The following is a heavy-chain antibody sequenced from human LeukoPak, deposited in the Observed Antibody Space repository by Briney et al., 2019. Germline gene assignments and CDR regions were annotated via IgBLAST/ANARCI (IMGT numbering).Heavy chain of an antibody. CDR3: ARGDYDTTTKGFHH. Sequence: SETLSLTCTVSGGSISTYYWSWIRQPPGKGLEWIGYIYYSGSSNYNPSLKSRVTISVDTSKNQFSLKLSSVTAADTAVYYCARGDYDTTTKGFHHWGQGTLVTVSS. V-gene: IGHV4-59*01. CDR2: IYYSGSS. J-gene: IGHJ1*01. D-gene: IGHD3-22*01. CDR1: GGSISTYY.